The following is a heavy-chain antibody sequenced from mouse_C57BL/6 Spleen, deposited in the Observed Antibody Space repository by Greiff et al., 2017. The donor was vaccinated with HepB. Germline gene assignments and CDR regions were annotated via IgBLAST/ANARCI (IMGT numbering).Heavy chain of an antibody. V-gene: IGHV1-82*01. CDR2: IYPGDGDT. D-gene: IGHD2-2*01. CDR3: ARNPMVTTTWGYAMDY. J-gene: IGHJ4*01. CDR1: GYAFSSSW. Sequence: QVQLQQSGPELVKPGASVKISCKASGYAFSSSWMNWVKQRPGKGLEWIGRIYPGDGDTNYNGKFKGKATLTADKSSSTAYMQLSSLTSEDSAVYFCARNPMVTTTWGYAMDYWGQGTSVTVSS.